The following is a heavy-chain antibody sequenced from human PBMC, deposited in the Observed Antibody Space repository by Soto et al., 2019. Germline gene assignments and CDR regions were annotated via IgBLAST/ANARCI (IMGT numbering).Heavy chain of an antibody. J-gene: IGHJ4*02. D-gene: IGHD2-15*01. Sequence: SVKLAYKTSTYTFTSYYMHLVLHTPGQGLGWMGIINPSGLGTIYAQKFQGRVTITTDTSTSTTYIKQSSLRSEDTAVYYCARDGGGYCRGGSCTYSGSSDYWGQGTLVPVP. CDR3: ARDGGGYCRGGSCTYSGSSDY. CDR1: TYTFTSYY. V-gene: IGHV1-46*01. CDR2: INPSGLGT.